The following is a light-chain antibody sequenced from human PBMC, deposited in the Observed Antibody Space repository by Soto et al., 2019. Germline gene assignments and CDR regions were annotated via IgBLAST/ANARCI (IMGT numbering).Light chain of an antibody. CDR2: EVD. V-gene: IGLV2-14*01. CDR1: SSDVVGSHY. CDR3: SSYTSSNTLEV. Sequence: QSALLQPAYVSGAPGQSITISCTGTSSDVVGSHYVSWYQHHPHRAPKLLMHEVDYRPSGVSNRFSGSKSSNTASLTLSGLQADDEADFYCSSYTSSNTLEVLGFGTQLTV. J-gene: IGLJ1*01.